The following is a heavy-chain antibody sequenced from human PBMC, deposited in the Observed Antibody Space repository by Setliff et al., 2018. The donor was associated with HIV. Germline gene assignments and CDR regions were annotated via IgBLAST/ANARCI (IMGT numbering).Heavy chain of an antibody. CDR1: GGSISSGDYY. V-gene: IGHV4-31*03. CDR2: IYYTGNT. J-gene: IGHJ3*02. CDR3: ARALVDDIVLMVYAHAFDI. Sequence: KPSETLSLTCTVSGGSISSGDYYWSWIRQHPRKGLEWIGYIYYTGNTYYNPSLKSRVTISVDTSRNLFSLKLSSVTAADTAVYYCARALVDDIVLMVYAHAFDIWGQGTMVTVS. D-gene: IGHD2-8*01.